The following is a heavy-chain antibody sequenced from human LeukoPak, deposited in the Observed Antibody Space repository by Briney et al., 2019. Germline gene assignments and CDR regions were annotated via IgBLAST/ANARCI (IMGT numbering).Heavy chain of an antibody. D-gene: IGHD3-16*02. J-gene: IGHJ4*02. CDR3: AKDSRMTTFGGVIVRAFY. V-gene: IGHV3-9*01. Sequence: GRSLRLSCAASGFTFDDYAMHWVRQAPGKGVEWVSGMSWNSGSIGYADSVKGRFTISRDNAKNSLYLQMNSLRAEDTALYYCAKDSRMTTFGGVIVRAFYWGQGTLVTVSS. CDR2: MSWNSGSI. CDR1: GFTFDDYA.